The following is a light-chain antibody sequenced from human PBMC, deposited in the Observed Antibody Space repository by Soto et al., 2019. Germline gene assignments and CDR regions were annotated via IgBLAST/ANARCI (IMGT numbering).Light chain of an antibody. J-gene: IGKJ2*01. CDR1: QSLAYIDGNTY. CDR2: YVS. CDR3: MQSTHWPPYT. Sequence: EVVMTQSPLSLPVTLGQPASISCRSSQSLAYIDGNTYLTWFHQRPGQSPRRLIYYVSNRDSGVPDRLRGRGSVTDFTLKISRVEAEDACIYYCMQSTHWPPYTFGQGTKLEIK. V-gene: IGKV2-30*01.